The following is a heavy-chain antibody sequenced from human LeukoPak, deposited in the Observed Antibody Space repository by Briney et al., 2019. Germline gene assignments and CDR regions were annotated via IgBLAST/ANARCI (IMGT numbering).Heavy chain of an antibody. D-gene: IGHD1-26*01. J-gene: IGHJ4*02. V-gene: IGHV3-48*04. Sequence: GGSLRLSCAASGFSFSTFSMNWVRQAPGKGLEWVSYISSSGSTIYYADSVKGRFTISRDNAKNPLYLQMNSLRAEDTAVYYCASTKALSIVGATIGDYFDYWGQGTLVTVSS. CDR2: ISSSGSTI. CDR3: ASTKALSIVGATIGDYFDY. CDR1: GFSFSTFS.